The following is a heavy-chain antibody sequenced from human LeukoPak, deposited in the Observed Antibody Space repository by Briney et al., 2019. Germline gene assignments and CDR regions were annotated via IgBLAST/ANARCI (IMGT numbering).Heavy chain of an antibody. CDR1: GFTFSSYS. CDR3: AKDEAHTGEQDC. CDR2: ISGSGGST. J-gene: IGHJ4*02. V-gene: IGHV3-23*01. Sequence: SGGSLRLSCAASGFTFSSYSMNWVRQAPGKGLEWVSAISGSGGSTYYADSVKGRFTISRDNSKNTLYLQMNSLRAEDTAVYYCAKDEAHTGEQDCWGQGTLVTVSS. D-gene: IGHD7-27*01.